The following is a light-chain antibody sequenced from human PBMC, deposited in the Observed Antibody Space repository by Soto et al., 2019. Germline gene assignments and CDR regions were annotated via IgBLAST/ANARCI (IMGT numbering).Light chain of an antibody. CDR1: SSDVGGYNY. J-gene: IGLJ1*01. CDR2: DVT. Sequence: QSVLTQPASVSGSPGQSITISCTGTSSDVGGYNYVSWYQQHPGKAPKLLIYDVTNRPSGVSNRFSASKSGNTASLSISGLQAEDEADYSCCSFASGSTPLLVFGTGTKVTVL. V-gene: IGLV2-14*01. CDR3: CSFASGSTPLLV.